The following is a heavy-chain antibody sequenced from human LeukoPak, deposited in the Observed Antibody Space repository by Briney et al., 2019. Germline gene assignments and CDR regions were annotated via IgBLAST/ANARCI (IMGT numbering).Heavy chain of an antibody. V-gene: IGHV3-23*01. CDR1: GFTFSSYA. CDR3: AKDPRASPAHNWFDP. J-gene: IGHJ5*02. Sequence: GGSLRLSCAASGFTFSSYAMSWVRQAPGKGLEWVSAISGSGGSTYYADSVKGRFTISRDNSKNTLYLQMNSLRAEDTAVYYCAKDPRASPAHNWFDPWGQGTLVTVSS. CDR2: ISGSGGST.